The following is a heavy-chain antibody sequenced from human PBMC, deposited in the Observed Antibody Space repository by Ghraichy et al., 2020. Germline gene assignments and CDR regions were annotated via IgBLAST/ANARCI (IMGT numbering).Heavy chain of an antibody. V-gene: IGHV4-39*01. CDR2: IHNSAST. CDR1: GGSISSSRYY. CDR3: ARRPTGYFDS. Sequence: SETLSLTCTVSGGSISSSRYYWDWIRQPPGKGLGWIGSIHNSASTYYNLSLKRRVTLSEDTSQNPFSLKLSSVTATDTAVYYCARRPTGYFDSWGQGTLVTVSS. J-gene: IGHJ4*02.